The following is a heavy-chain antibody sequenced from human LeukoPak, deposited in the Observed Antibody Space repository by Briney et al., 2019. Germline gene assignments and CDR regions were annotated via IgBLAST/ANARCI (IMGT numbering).Heavy chain of an antibody. D-gene: IGHD6-13*01. CDR3: ARGLAELWPHFDY. V-gene: IGHV1-46*01. J-gene: IGHJ4*02. CDR2: INPSGVST. CDR1: GYTFTAYA. Sequence: ASVKVSCKSSGYTFTAYAMHWVRQAPGQGLEWMGVINPSGVSTRYAQSFQGRLMMTRDTSTRTVYMEVTSLRSEDTAVYYCARGLAELWPHFDYWGQGTLITVSS.